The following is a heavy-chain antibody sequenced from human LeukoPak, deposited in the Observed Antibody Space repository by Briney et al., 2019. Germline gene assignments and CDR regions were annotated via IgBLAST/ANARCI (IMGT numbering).Heavy chain of an antibody. V-gene: IGHV1-2*02. J-gene: IGHJ4*02. CDR2: IKPNSGVT. D-gene: IGHD2-21*02. CDR3: ARPTYCGSNCYFNFDY. CDR1: GYTFATYF. Sequence: GASVKVSCKTSGYTFATYFMHWVRQAPGQGLEWMGYIKPNSGVTNYARKFRGRVTMTWDTSISTAYIELSGLTSDDTAIYYCARPTYCGSNCYFNFDYWGQGTLVTVSS.